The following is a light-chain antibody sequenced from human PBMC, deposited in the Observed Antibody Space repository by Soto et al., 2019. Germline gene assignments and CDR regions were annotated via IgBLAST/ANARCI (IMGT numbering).Light chain of an antibody. J-gene: IGKJ2*01. CDR2: LGS. CDR1: QSLLHSNGYNY. V-gene: IGKV2-28*01. CDR3: MQARKTPPSYT. Sequence: DIVMTQSPLSLPVTPGEPASISCRSSQSLLHSNGYNYLDWYLQKPGQSPQLLIYLGSSRASGVPDRFSGSGSGTDFTLKISRVEAEDVGVYYCMQARKTPPSYTFGQGTKLEIK.